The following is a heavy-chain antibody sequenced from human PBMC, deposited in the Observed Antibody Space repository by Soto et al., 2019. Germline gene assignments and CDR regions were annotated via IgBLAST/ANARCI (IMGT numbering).Heavy chain of an antibody. CDR1: GFTFSSYG. V-gene: IGHV3-30*18. CDR2: ISYDGSNK. CDR3: AKGGYYDSSGYYYADY. J-gene: IGHJ4*02. Sequence: SLRLSCAASGFTFSSYGMHWVPQAPVKGLEWVAVISYDGSNKYYADSVKGRFTISRDNSKNTLYLQMNSLRAEDTAVYYCAKGGYYDSSGYYYADYWGQGTLVTVSS. D-gene: IGHD3-22*01.